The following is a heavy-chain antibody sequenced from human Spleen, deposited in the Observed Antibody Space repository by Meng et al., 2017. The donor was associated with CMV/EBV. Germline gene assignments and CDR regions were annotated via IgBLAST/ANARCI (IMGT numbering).Heavy chain of an antibody. CDR2: ISAYNGNT. J-gene: IGHJ4*02. Sequence: ASVKVSCKASGYTFTSNGISWVRQAPGQGLEWMGWISAYNGNTKYAQRLQGRVTMTTDTSTGTAYLELRSLRSDDMALYYCARGEGLATAADYWGQGTLVTVSS. V-gene: IGHV1-18*03. D-gene: IGHD6-13*01. CDR3: ARGEGLATAADY. CDR1: GYTFTSNG.